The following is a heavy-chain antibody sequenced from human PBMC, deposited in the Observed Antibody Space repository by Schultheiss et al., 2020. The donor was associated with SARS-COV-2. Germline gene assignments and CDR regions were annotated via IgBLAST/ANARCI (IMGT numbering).Heavy chain of an antibody. CDR3: AKGGGRESYYYDSSGYYGLWFDP. D-gene: IGHD3-22*01. Sequence: GGSLRLSCAASGFTFSSYSMNWVRQAPGKGLEWVSSISSSSSYIYYADSVKGRFTISRDNAKNSLYLQMNSLRAEDTAVYYCAKGGGRESYYYDSSGYYGLWFDPWGQGTLVTVSS. J-gene: IGHJ5*02. CDR2: ISSSSSYI. CDR1: GFTFSSYS. V-gene: IGHV3-21*01.